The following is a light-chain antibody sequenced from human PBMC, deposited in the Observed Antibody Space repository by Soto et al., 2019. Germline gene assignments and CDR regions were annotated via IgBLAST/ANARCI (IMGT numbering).Light chain of an antibody. V-gene: IGLV1-44*01. Sequence: QSALTQPPSASGTPGQTVISSCSGSRSDIGSNSVNWHQHLPGTAPKLLIYNNNQRPSGVPDRFSGSKSGTSASLAISGLQSEDEADYYCAAWDDSLTGPVFGTGTKVS. CDR2: NNN. J-gene: IGLJ1*01. CDR1: RSDIGSNS. CDR3: AAWDDSLTGPV.